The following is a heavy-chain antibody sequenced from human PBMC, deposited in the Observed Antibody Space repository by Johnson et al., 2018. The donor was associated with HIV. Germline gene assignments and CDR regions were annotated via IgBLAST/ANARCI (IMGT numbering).Heavy chain of an antibody. Sequence: VQLVESGGGVVQPGGSLRLSCAASGFTFSSYDMHWVRQATGKGLEWVSVIYSGGSTYYADSVKGRFAISRDNSKTTLYLQMNSLRAEDTAVYYCAKDMGAYQLLYAFDIWGQGTMVTVSS. V-gene: IGHV3-66*01. D-gene: IGHD2-2*02. CDR1: GFTFSSYD. CDR3: AKDMGAYQLLYAFDI. J-gene: IGHJ3*02. CDR2: IYSGGST.